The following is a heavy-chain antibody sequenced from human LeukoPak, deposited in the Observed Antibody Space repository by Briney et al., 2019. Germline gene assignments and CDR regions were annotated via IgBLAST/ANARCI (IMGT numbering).Heavy chain of an antibody. CDR1: GFTFSSYW. J-gene: IGHJ4*02. V-gene: IGHV3-30*18. Sequence: GGSLRLSCAASGFTFSSYWMSWVRQAPGKGLEWVAVISYDGSNKYYADSVKGRFTISRDNSKNTLYLQMNSLRAEDTAVYYCAKGGGYYFDYWGQGTLVTVSS. CDR2: ISYDGSNK. D-gene: IGHD2-15*01. CDR3: AKGGGYYFDY.